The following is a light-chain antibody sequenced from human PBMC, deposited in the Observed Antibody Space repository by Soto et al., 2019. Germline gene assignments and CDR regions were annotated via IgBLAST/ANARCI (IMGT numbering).Light chain of an antibody. Sequence: QSVLTQPASVSGSSGQSITISCSGTNSDLVSYNYVSWYLQHPGKAPKLIVFEVSNRPSGISDRFSGSKSGNTAYLTISGLQTEDEALYYCNSFTSSNTLAYVFGTGTKVTVL. CDR3: NSFTSSNTLAYV. CDR2: EVS. CDR1: NSDLVSYNY. V-gene: IGLV2-14*01. J-gene: IGLJ1*01.